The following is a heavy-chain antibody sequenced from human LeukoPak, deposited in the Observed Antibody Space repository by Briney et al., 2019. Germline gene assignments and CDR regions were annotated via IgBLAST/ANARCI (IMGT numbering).Heavy chain of an antibody. CDR3: ARSKDYYDSSGFGAFDI. CDR2: IDYSGST. J-gene: IGHJ3*02. V-gene: IGHV4-39*01. Sequence: SETLSLTCTVSGGPISSSSYYWGWIRQPPGKGLEWIGSIDYSGSTYYNPSLKSRVTISVDTSKNQFSLKLSSVTAADTAVYYCARSKDYYDSSGFGAFDIWGQGTMVTVSS. D-gene: IGHD3-22*01. CDR1: GGPISSSSYY.